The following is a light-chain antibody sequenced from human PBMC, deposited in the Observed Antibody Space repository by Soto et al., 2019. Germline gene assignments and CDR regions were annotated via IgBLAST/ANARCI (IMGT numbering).Light chain of an antibody. CDR1: QDINNY. J-gene: IGKJ5*01. V-gene: IGKV1-33*01. CDR3: QQYDNLPIT. Sequence: DLQMTQSPSSLSASVGDRVTITCQASQDINNYLNWYQQKPGKAPNFLIYDASNLETGVPSRFSGSGSGTDFTFTISSLQPEDFATYYCQQYDNLPITFGQGTRLEIK. CDR2: DAS.